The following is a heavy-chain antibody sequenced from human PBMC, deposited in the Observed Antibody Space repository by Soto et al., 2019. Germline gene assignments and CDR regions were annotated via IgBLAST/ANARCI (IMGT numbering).Heavy chain of an antibody. CDR1: GGTFSSYA. Sequence: SVKVSCKASGGTFSSYAISWVRQAPGQGLEWMGGIIPIFGTANYAQKFQGRVTITADKSTSTAYMELSSLRSEDTAVYYCARGDLDCSGYFNWFDPWGQGTLVTVSS. V-gene: IGHV1-69*06. D-gene: IGHD3-22*01. CDR3: ARGDLDCSGYFNWFDP. CDR2: IIPIFGTA. J-gene: IGHJ5*02.